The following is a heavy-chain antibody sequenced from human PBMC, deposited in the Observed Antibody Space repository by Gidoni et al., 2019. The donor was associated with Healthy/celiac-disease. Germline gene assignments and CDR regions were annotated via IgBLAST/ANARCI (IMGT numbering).Heavy chain of an antibody. J-gene: IGHJ6*02. V-gene: IGHV3-23*01. CDR1: GFTFSSNA. CDR2: ISGSGGST. Sequence: EVQLLESGGGLVQPGGSLRLACAASGFTFSSNAMSWVRQAPGKGLEWVSAISGSGGSTYYADSVKGRFTISRDNSKNTLYLQMNSLRAEDTAVYYCAKSITMVRGVQYGMDVWGQGTTVTVSS. CDR3: AKSITMVRGVQYGMDV. D-gene: IGHD3-10*01.